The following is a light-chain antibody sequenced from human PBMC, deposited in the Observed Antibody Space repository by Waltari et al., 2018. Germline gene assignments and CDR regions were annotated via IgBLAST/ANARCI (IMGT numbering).Light chain of an antibody. V-gene: IGKV3-20*01. CDR2: DVS. Sequence: ELVLTQSPGTLSLSPGERATLSCRASQSVIRLVWYHQKPGQAPRLLIYDVSTRATGIPDRFSGSGSGTDFSLTISRLESEDVAVYYCQHYVTLPVTFGQGTKVEIK. CDR3: QHYVTLPVT. J-gene: IGKJ1*01. CDR1: QSVIR.